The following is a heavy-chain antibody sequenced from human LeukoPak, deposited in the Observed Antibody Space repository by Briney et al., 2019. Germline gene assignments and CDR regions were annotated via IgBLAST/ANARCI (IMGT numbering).Heavy chain of an antibody. CDR1: GYTFTVYY. CDR3: ARDSRAYYFDY. D-gene: IGHD2/OR15-2a*01. CDR2: INTNRGGT. Sequence: TSVKVSCKASGYTFTVYYMRWVRRAPGQGLEWMGWINTNRGGTNYAQKSQGMVTMTRDTCIRTAYMERRRLRPEDTAVYYCARDSRAYYFDYWGQGTLVTVSS. J-gene: IGHJ4*02. V-gene: IGHV1-2*02.